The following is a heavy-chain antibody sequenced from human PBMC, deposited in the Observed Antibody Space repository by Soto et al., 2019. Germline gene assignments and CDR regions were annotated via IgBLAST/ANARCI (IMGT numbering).Heavy chain of an antibody. J-gene: IGHJ5*02. CDR3: ARGSSHYQVVFGWFDP. D-gene: IGHD1-26*01. Sequence: QVRLVQSGAEVKKPGASVKVSCKTSGYTFTRYVIHWVRQAPGQRLEWMGWINTVNGNTKYSQKFQGRVSITRDTSASTTYMDLSGLRYEDTAVYYCARGSSHYQVVFGWFDPWGQGSEVTVSS. CDR1: GYTFTRYV. CDR2: INTVNGNT. V-gene: IGHV1-3*04.